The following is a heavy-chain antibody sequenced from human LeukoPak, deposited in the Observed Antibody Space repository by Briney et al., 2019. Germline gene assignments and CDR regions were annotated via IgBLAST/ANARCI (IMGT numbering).Heavy chain of an antibody. CDR3: AKNFAVDY. Sequence: GSLRPSCAASGFPFSSQAMSRVRPAPGKGLEWVSGISGSGGGTYYADSVKGRFTISRDNSKNTLYLQMSSLRAEDTAVYYCAKNFAVDYWGQGTLVTVSS. CDR2: ISGSGGGT. V-gene: IGHV3-23*01. CDR1: GFPFSSQA. D-gene: IGHD2/OR15-2a*01. J-gene: IGHJ4*02.